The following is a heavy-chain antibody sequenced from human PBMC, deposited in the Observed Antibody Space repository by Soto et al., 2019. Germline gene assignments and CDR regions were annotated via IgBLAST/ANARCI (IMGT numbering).Heavy chain of an antibody. CDR3: ARTLAVGYYYYYMDV. CDR1: GYTFTSYY. V-gene: IGHV1-46*03. CDR2: ISPSGGST. D-gene: IGHD6-19*01. Sequence: GASVKVSCKASGYTFTSYYMHWVRQAPGQGLEWMGIISPSGGSTSYAQKFQGRVTMTRDTSTSTVYMELSSLRSEDTAVYYCARTLAVGYYYYYMDVWGKGTTVTVSS. J-gene: IGHJ6*03.